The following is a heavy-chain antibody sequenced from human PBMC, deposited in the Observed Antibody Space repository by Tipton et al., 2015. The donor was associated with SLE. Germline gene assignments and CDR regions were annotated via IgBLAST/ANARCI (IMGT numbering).Heavy chain of an antibody. D-gene: IGHD5-12*01. CDR2: NDFGGRT. CDR1: AFSVSAYH. J-gene: IGHJ4*02. V-gene: IGHV3-53*05. CDR3: ANLEGYGGYDWHFDH. Sequence: SLRLSCAGSAFSVSAYHMAWVRQAPGRGLEWVSVNDFGGRTDYADSVKGRFTVSRDSSGNTLYLQMNSLRAEDAAIYYCANLEGYGGYDWHFDHWARGRRSPSPQ.